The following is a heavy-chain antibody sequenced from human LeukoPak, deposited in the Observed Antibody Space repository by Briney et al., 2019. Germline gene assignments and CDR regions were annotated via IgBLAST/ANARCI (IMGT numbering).Heavy chain of an antibody. Sequence: PGRSLRLSCAASGFTFSSYAMHWVRQAPGKGLEWVAVISYDGSNKYYADSVKGRFTISRDNSKNTLYLQMNSLRAEDTAVYYCARGEGYSSSPRPLRLDYWGQGTLVIVSS. J-gene: IGHJ4*02. D-gene: IGHD6-6*01. CDR1: GFTFSSYA. V-gene: IGHV3-30-3*01. CDR2: ISYDGSNK. CDR3: ARGEGYSSSPRPLRLDY.